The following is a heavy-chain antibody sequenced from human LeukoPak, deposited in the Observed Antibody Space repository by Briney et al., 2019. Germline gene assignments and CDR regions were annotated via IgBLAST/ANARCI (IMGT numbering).Heavy chain of an antibody. CDR1: GGTFSSYT. CDR2: IIPILGIA. D-gene: IGHD3-16*01. V-gene: IGHV1-69*02. Sequence: SVKVSCKASGGTFSSYTISWVRQAPGQGLEWMGRIIPILGIANYAQEFQVRVTITADKSTSTAYMELSSLRSEDTAVYYCARAPTFLGGFDPWGQGTLVTVSS. J-gene: IGHJ5*02. CDR3: ARAPTFLGGFDP.